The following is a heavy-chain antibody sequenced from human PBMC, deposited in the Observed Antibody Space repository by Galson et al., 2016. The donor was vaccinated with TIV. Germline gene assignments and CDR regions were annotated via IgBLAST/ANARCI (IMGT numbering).Heavy chain of an antibody. CDR1: GGSISNDDYS. Sequence: TLSLTCAVSGGSISNDDYSWSWIRQPPGDGLEWIGYIYDNGSAYYSPYLKRRVSISLDKSKNQFSLKLTSVTAADTAIYYCARRYTSFSDLDDWFFDLWGRGTLVTVSS. J-gene: IGHJ2*01. CDR2: IYDNGSA. D-gene: IGHD3-3*01. CDR3: ARRYTSFSDLDDWFFDL. V-gene: IGHV4-30-2*01.